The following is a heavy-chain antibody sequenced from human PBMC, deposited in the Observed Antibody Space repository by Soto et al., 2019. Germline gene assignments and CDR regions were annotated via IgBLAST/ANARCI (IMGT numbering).Heavy chain of an antibody. Sequence: SETLSLTCSVSGGSIGSSSYYWGWIRQPPGKGLEWIGSIYYSGSTYYNPSLKSRVTISVDTSKNQFSLKLSSVTAADTAVYYCARHHPPYYDFWSGYLDTVFDYGMDVWGQGTTVTVSS. CDR2: IYYSGST. CDR1: GGSIGSSSYY. V-gene: IGHV4-39*01. D-gene: IGHD3-3*01. CDR3: ARHHPPYYDFWSGYLDTVFDYGMDV. J-gene: IGHJ6*02.